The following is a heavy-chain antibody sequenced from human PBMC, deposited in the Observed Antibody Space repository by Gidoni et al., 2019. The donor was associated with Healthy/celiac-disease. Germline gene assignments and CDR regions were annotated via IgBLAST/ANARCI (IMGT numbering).Heavy chain of an antibody. D-gene: IGHD2-15*01. CDR3: AKVEREWGGYYYMDV. J-gene: IGHJ6*03. CDR1: GFTFSSYA. Sequence: EVQLLAAGGGLVQPGGSLRLSCAGSGFTFSSYAMSWVRQAPGKGLEWVSAISGSGGSTYYADSVKGRFTISRDNSKNTLYLQMNSLRAEDTAVYYGAKVEREWGGYYYMDVWGNGTTVTVSS. CDR2: ISGSGGST. V-gene: IGHV3-23*01.